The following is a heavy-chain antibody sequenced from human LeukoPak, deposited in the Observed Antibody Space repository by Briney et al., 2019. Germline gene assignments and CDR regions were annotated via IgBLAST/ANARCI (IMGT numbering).Heavy chain of an antibody. CDR1: GFTFGIHG. J-gene: IGHJ4*02. V-gene: IGHV3-33*01. Sequence: GGSLRLSCAASGFTFGIHGMHWVRQAPGKGLEWVAIIWHDGSNEYYEDSVKGRFTISRDNTKNTVDLQMNSLRAEDTAVYYCARDFEAPSNCWGQGTLVTVSS. D-gene: IGHD3-9*01. CDR3: ARDFEAPSNC. CDR2: IWHDGSNE.